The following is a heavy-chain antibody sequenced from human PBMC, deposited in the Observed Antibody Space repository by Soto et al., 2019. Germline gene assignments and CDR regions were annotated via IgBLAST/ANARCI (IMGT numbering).Heavy chain of an antibody. J-gene: IGHJ4*02. CDR3: ARARVYATGALDF. CDR2: ISSSSDYI. V-gene: IGHV3-21*06. Sequence: PEGSVRHSCVASGLTFTSDTMNWVREAPGKALQWVSSISSSSDYICYADFMQGRVTISRDNAKNSLFLDMNSLTGEDTAVYYCARARVYATGALDFWGQGTVFTVSS. D-gene: IGHD6-13*01. CDR1: GLTFTSDT.